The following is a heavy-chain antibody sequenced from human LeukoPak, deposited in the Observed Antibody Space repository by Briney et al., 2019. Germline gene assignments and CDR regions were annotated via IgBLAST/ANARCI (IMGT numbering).Heavy chain of an antibody. Sequence: SETLSLTCTVSGGSISSSSYYWGWIRQPPGKGLEWIGSIYYSGSTYYNPSLKSRVTISVDTSKNQFSLKLSSVTAADTAVYYCARGTNPCDFWGQGTLVTVSS. D-gene: IGHD1-14*01. CDR1: GGSISSSSYY. CDR2: IYYSGST. CDR3: ARGTNPCDF. J-gene: IGHJ4*02. V-gene: IGHV4-39*01.